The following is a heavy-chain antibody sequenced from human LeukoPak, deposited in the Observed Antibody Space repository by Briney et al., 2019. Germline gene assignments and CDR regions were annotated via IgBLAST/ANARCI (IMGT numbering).Heavy chain of an antibody. Sequence: GGSLRLSCAASGFTFSSYAMHWVRQAPGKGPEWVALIWYDGSNIYYADSVKGRFTISRDNAKNTLYLQMNSLRAEDTAVYYCARVSGERDYDYVWGSYRYYYYYYMDVWGKGTTVTVSS. CDR2: IWYDGSNI. D-gene: IGHD3-16*02. CDR3: ARVSGERDYDYVWGSYRYYYYYYMDV. V-gene: IGHV3-33*01. CDR1: GFTFSSYA. J-gene: IGHJ6*03.